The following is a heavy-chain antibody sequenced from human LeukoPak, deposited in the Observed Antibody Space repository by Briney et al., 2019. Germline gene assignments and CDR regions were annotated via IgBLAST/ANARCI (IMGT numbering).Heavy chain of an antibody. CDR3: AKDVLVAAVPGGFDP. J-gene: IGHJ5*02. D-gene: IGHD6-13*01. V-gene: IGHV3-21*01. CDR1: GFTFSSYW. Sequence: PGGSLRLSCAASGFTFSSYWMSWVRQAPGKGLEWVSSISSSSSYIYYADSVKGRFTISRDNAKNSLYLQMNSLRAEDTAVYYCAKDVLVAAVPGGFDPWGQGTLVTVSS. CDR2: ISSSSSYI.